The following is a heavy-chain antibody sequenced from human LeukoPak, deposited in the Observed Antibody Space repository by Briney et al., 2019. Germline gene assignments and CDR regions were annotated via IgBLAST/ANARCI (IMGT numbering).Heavy chain of an antibody. CDR3: ARGAAGYSYG. V-gene: IGHV4-59*01. D-gene: IGHD5-18*01. Sequence: SETLSLTCTVSGGSISSYYWSWIRQPPGKGLEWIGHIYYSGNTNYNPSLKSRVTISIDTSKNQFSLRLSSVTAADTAVYYCARGAAGYSYGWGQGTLVTVSS. J-gene: IGHJ4*02. CDR2: IYYSGNT. CDR1: GGSISSYY.